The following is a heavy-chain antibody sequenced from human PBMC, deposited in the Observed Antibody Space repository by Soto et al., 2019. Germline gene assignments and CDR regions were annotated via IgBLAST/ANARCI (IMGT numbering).Heavy chain of an antibody. J-gene: IGHJ6*02. CDR1: GDSVSSNSAA. Sequence: SQTLSLTCAISGDSVSSNSAAWNWIRQSPSRGLEWLGRTYYRSKWYNDYAVSVKSRITINPDTSKNQFSLQLNSVTPEDTAVYYCASSGGGCSSTSCYRSYYYGMDVWGQGTTVTVSS. CDR2: TYYRSKWYN. CDR3: ASSGGGCSSTSCYRSYYYGMDV. V-gene: IGHV6-1*01. D-gene: IGHD2-2*01.